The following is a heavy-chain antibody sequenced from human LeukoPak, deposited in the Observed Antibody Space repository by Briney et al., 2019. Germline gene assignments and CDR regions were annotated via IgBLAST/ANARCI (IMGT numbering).Heavy chain of an antibody. J-gene: IGHJ4*02. Sequence: GSLRLSCAASGFTFYSYAMSWVRPGPGVGLEWGSALSRGGGSTYYEDSVRGRFTISRDNSKNPLYLQMNGLKAEDTAVYYCARRHPGYDWGQGTLVTVSS. D-gene: IGHD5-12*01. V-gene: IGHV3-23*01. CDR1: GFTFYSYA. CDR3: ARRHPGYD. CDR2: LSRGGGST.